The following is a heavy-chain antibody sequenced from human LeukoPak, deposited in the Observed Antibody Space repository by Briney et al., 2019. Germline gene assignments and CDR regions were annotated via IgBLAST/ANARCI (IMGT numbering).Heavy chain of an antibody. V-gene: IGHV3-48*03. CDR2: ISNSGSSI. CDR1: GFTFSSYE. CDR3: ARAGGATYY. D-gene: IGHD3-16*01. J-gene: IGHJ4*02. Sequence: GGSLRLSSAASGFTFSSYEMNWVRQAPGKGLEWLSYISNSGSSIHYADSVKGRFTISRDNAKNSLYLQMNSLRAEDTAVYYCARAGGATYYWGQGTLVTVSS.